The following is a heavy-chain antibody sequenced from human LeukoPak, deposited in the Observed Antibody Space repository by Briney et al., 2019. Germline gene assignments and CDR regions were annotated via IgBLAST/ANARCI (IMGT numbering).Heavy chain of an antibody. Sequence: GASVKVSCKASGYTFTSYYMHCVRQAPGQGLEWMGIINPSGGSTSYAQKFQGRVTMTRDTSTSTVYMELSSLRSEDTAVYYCARDLDRLLWFGELPPSYYYGMDVWGKGTTVTVSS. D-gene: IGHD3-10*01. CDR3: ARDLDRLLWFGELPPSYYYGMDV. CDR2: INPSGGST. V-gene: IGHV1-46*01. J-gene: IGHJ6*04. CDR1: GYTFTSYY.